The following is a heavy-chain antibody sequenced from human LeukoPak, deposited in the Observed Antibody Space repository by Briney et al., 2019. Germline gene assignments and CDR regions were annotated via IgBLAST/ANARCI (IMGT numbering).Heavy chain of an antibody. V-gene: IGHV3-30*18. CDR3: AKGDGYNHGLTGFDY. J-gene: IGHJ4*02. D-gene: IGHD5-24*01. CDR2: ISYDGSNK. CDR1: GFTFSSYG. Sequence: PGRSLRLSCAASGFTFSSYGMHWVRQAPGKGLEWVAVISYDGSNKYYADSVKGRFTISRDNSKNTLYLQMNSLRAEDTAVYYCAKGDGYNHGLTGFDYWGQGTLVTVCS.